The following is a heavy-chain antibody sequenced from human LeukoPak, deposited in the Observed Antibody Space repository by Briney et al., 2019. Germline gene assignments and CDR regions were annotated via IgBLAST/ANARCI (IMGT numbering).Heavy chain of an antibody. Sequence: GGSLRLSCAASGFTLSTFAMSWVRQAPGKGLEWVSMISGSGGGTYYADSVKGRFTISRDNSKNTLYLQMNSLRAEDTAIYFCAKNKGAGSYYGYSFDYWGQGTLVTVSS. CDR1: GFTLSTFA. J-gene: IGHJ4*02. D-gene: IGHD1-26*01. V-gene: IGHV3-23*01. CDR3: AKNKGAGSYYGYSFDY. CDR2: ISGSGGGT.